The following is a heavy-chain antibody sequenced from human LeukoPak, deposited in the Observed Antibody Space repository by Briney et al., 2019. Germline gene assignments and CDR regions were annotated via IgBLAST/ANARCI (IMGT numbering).Heavy chain of an antibody. D-gene: IGHD3-22*01. Sequence: ASVKASCKASGYTFTSYYMHWVRQAPGQGLEWMGIINPSGGSTSYAQKFQGRVTMTRDTSTSTVYMELSSLRSEDTAVYYCARDWYYDSSGYYTTGYYFDYWGQGTLVTVSS. J-gene: IGHJ4*02. V-gene: IGHV1-46*01. CDR2: INPSGGST. CDR3: ARDWYYDSSGYYTTGYYFDY. CDR1: GYTFTSYY.